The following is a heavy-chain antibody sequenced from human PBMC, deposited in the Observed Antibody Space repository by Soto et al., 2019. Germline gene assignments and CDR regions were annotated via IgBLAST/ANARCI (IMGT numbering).Heavy chain of an antibody. Sequence: QVQLQESGPGLVKPSESLSLTCAVSGGSISSYYWSWIRQPPGKGLEWIGYIYYSGSTNYNPSLKSRVTISVDTSKNQFSLKLTSVTAADTAVYYCARSRYTNGWWTPPFDYWGQGTLVTVSS. V-gene: IGHV4-59*01. CDR3: ARSRYTNGWWTPPFDY. J-gene: IGHJ4*02. CDR1: GGSISSYY. D-gene: IGHD6-19*01. CDR2: IYYSGST.